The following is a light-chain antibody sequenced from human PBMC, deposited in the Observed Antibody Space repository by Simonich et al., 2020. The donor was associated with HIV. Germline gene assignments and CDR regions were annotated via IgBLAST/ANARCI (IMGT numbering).Light chain of an antibody. V-gene: IGKV1-33*01. CDR2: DAS. Sequence: DIQMTQSPSSLSASVGDRVTITCQASQDSSNYLNWYQKKPGKAPKLLIYDASNLETGVPSRFSGSGSGTDFTFTISSLQPEDIATYYCQQYDNLPFGGGTKVEIK. CDR3: QQYDNLP. CDR1: QDSSNY. J-gene: IGKJ4*01.